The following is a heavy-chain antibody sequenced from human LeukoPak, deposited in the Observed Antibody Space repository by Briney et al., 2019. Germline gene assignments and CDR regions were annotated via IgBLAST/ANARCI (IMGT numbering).Heavy chain of an antibody. CDR2: IWYDASNR. CDR1: GFTFSSYG. J-gene: IGHJ5*02. D-gene: IGHD6-13*01. CDR3: ARDLAAAATWFDP. Sequence: GGSLRLSCAASGFTFSSYGMHWVRQAPGKGLEWVAVIWYDASNRYYADSVKGRFTISRDNSKNTLYLQMNSLRAEDTAVYLCARDLAAAATWFDPWGQGTLVTVSS. V-gene: IGHV3-33*01.